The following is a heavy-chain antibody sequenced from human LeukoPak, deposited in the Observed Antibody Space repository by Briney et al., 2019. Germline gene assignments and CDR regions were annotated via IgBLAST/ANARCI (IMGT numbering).Heavy chain of an antibody. Sequence: GGSLRLSCAASGFTFSNYWMHWVRHAPGKGLVWVSRINTDVSSTDYADSVKGRFTISRDNAKNTLYLQMNSLRVEDTAVYFCARARSGYYSDYWGQGTLVTVSS. J-gene: IGHJ4*02. CDR2: INTDVSST. D-gene: IGHD3-22*01. CDR3: ARARSGYYSDY. CDR1: GFTFSNYW. V-gene: IGHV3-74*01.